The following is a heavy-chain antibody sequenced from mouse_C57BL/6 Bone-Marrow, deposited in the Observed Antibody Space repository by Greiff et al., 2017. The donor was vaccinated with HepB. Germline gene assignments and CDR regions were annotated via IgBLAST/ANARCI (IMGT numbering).Heavy chain of an antibody. CDR2: IYPGDGDT. Sequence: VKLQESGPELVKPGASVKISCKASGYAFSSSWMNWVKQRPGKGLEWIGRIYPGDGDTNYNGKFKGKATLTADKSSSTAHMQLSSLTSEDSAVYFCARSLYYGYDSAMDYWGQGTSVTVSS. D-gene: IGHD2-2*01. CDR1: GYAFSSSW. CDR3: ARSLYYGYDSAMDY. J-gene: IGHJ4*01. V-gene: IGHV1-82*01.